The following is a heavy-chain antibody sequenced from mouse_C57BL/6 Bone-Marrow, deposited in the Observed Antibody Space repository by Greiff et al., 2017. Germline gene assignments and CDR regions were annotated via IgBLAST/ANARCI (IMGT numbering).Heavy chain of an antibody. CDR2: ISSGSSTI. CDR3: ARPLRWDEAAWFAY. J-gene: IGHJ3*01. Sequence: EVHLVESGGGLVKPGGSLKLSCAASGFTFSDYGMHWVRQAPEKGLGWVAYISSGSSTIYYADTVKGRFTISRDNAKNTLFLQMTSLRSEDTAMYYCARPLRWDEAAWFAYWGQGTLVTVSA. V-gene: IGHV5-17*01. CDR1: GFTFSDYG. D-gene: IGHD1-1*02.